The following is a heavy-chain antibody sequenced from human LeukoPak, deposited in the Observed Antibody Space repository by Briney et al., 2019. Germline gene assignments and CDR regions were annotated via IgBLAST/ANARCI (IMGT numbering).Heavy chain of an antibody. V-gene: IGHV4-61*02. D-gene: IGHD3-22*01. CDR1: GGSISSGSYY. CDR3: ARHYYYSSGYYDQGYMDV. CDR2: IYTSGST. J-gene: IGHJ6*03. Sequence: SETLSLTRTVSGGSISSGSYYWSWIRQPAGKGLEWIGRIYTSGSTNYNPSLKGRVTISVDTSKNQFSLKLSSLTAADTAVYYCARHYYYSSGYYDQGYMDVWGKGTTVTGSS.